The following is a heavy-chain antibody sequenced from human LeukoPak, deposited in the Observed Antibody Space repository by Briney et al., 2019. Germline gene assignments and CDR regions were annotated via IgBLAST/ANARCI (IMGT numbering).Heavy chain of an antibody. CDR1: GYTFTSYD. V-gene: IGHV1-8*01. CDR2: MNPNSSNT. D-gene: IGHD6-13*01. Sequence: GASVKVSCKASGYTFTSYDINWVRQATGQGLEWMGWMNPNSSNTGYAQKFQGRVTMTRNTSISTAYMELSSLRSGDTAVYYCARLIAAAGDFDYWGQGTLVTVSS. CDR3: ARLIAAAGDFDY. J-gene: IGHJ4*02.